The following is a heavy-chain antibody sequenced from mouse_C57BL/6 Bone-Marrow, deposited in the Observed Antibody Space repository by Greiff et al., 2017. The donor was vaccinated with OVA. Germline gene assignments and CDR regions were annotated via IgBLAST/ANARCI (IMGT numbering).Heavy chain of an antibody. J-gene: IGHJ3*01. CDR1: GFTFSSYG. CDR3: ALGYYGASFAY. Sequence: EVQVVESGGDLVKPGGSLKLSCAASGFTFSSYGMSWVRQTPDKRLEWVATISSGGSYTYYPDSVKGRFTISRDNAKNTLYLQMSRLKSEDTAMYYCALGYYGASFAYWGQGTLVTVSA. CDR2: ISSGGSYT. V-gene: IGHV5-6*01. D-gene: IGHD1-1*01.